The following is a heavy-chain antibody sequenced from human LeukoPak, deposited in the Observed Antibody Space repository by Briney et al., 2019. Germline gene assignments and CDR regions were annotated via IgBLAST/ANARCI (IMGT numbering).Heavy chain of an antibody. Sequence: GASVKVSCKASGYTFTGYYMHWVRQPPGQGLEWMGIINPSGGSTSYAQKFQGRATMTRTTSTSTVYMELASMRSEDTAVYYCARGGITMIVVVIPFDYWGQGTLVTVSS. CDR2: INPSGGST. V-gene: IGHV1-46*01. CDR1: GYTFTGYY. CDR3: ARGGITMIVVVIPFDY. D-gene: IGHD3-22*01. J-gene: IGHJ4*02.